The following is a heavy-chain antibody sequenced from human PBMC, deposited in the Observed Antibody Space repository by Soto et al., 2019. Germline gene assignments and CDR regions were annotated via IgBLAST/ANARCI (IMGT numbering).Heavy chain of an antibody. Sequence: ESLKISCKGSGYSFTSYWIAWVRQMPGKGLEWMGIIYPGDSDTRYSPSFQGQVTISADKSISTAYLQWSSLKASDTAMYYCARRQGGYCSSTACMGWFDPWGQGTLVTVSS. CDR1: GYSFTSYW. CDR2: IYPGDSDT. J-gene: IGHJ5*02. CDR3: ARRQGGYCSSTACMGWFDP. V-gene: IGHV5-51*01. D-gene: IGHD2-2*01.